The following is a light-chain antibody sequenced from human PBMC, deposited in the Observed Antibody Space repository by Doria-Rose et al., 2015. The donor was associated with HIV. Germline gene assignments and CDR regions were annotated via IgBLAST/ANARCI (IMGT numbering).Light chain of an antibody. J-gene: IGKJ1*01. CDR3: HQYGTSWT. Sequence: EIVMTQSPGTLSLSPGERATLSCRASQSFSSTYLAWYQQKPAQAPSLLIYDGATRATGIPDRFSASGSGTDFALTSNRLEPEDFALYYCHQYGTSWTFGQGTKVEI. CDR2: DGA. CDR1: QSFSSTY. V-gene: IGKV3-20*01.